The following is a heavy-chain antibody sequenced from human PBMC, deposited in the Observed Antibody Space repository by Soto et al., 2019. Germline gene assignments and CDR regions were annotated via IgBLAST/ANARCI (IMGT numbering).Heavy chain of an antibody. CDR2: IYYSGNT. Sequence: QVQLQESGPGLVKPSQTLSLTCTVSGGSLSSGNYYWGWIRQPPGKGLEWIGYIYYSGNTYYNPSLKSRLTISVDTSKNQFSLKLTSVTAADTAVYYCARDKGGITGRWDFDYWGQGTLVTVSS. V-gene: IGHV4-30-4*08. CDR3: ARDKGGITGRWDFDY. J-gene: IGHJ4*02. D-gene: IGHD1-20*01. CDR1: GGSLSSGNYY.